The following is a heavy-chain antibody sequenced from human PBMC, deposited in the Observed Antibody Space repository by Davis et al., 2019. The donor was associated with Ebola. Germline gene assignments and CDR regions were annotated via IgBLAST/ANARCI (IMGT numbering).Heavy chain of an antibody. J-gene: IGHJ5*02. CDR1: GFSPTTSGVG. V-gene: IGHV2-5*02. D-gene: IGHD3-16*01. Sequence: SGPTLVKPTQTLTLTSTFSGFSPTTSGVGVGWIRQPPGKALEWLALIYWDDDKRYSPSLKSRLTITKDTSKNQVVLTMTNMDPVDTATYYCAHRPAGGPFDPWGQGTLVTVSS. CDR2: IYWDDDK. CDR3: AHRPAGGPFDP.